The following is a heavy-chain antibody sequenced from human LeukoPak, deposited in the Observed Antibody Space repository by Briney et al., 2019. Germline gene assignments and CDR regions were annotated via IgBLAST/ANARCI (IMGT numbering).Heavy chain of an antibody. D-gene: IGHD3-10*01. CDR2: ISSSGSTI. Sequence: GGSLRLSCAASGFTFSSYEMNWVRQAPGKGLEWVSYISSSGSTIYYADSVKGRFTISRDNAKNSLYLQMNSLRAEDTAVYYCARGGGFGELSHYDYWGQGTLVTVSS. CDR3: ARGGGFGELSHYDY. CDR1: GFTFSSYE. V-gene: IGHV3-48*03. J-gene: IGHJ4*02.